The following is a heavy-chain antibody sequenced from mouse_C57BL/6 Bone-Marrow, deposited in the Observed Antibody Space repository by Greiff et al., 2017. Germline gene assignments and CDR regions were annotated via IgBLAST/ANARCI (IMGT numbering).Heavy chain of an antibody. CDR3: ARDYGSSYWYFDV. CDR2: IYPRDGST. V-gene: IGHV1-85*01. D-gene: IGHD1-1*01. Sequence: VMLQESGPELVKPGASVKLSCKASGYTFTSYDINWVKQRPGQGLEWIGWIYPRDGSTKYNEKFKGKATSTVDTSSSTAYMELHSLTSEDSAVYFCARDYGSSYWYFDVWGTGTTVTVSS. CDR1: GYTFTSYD. J-gene: IGHJ1*03.